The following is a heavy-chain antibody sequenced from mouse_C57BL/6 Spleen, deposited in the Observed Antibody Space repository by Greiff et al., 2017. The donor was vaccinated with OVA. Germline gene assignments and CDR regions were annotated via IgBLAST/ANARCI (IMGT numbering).Heavy chain of an antibody. CDR3: TRAGAAYYFDY. Sequence: VQLVESGAGLVKPGASLKLSCAASGFTFSSYAMSWVRQTPEQRLEWIAYISSGGDYTYYADTVKGRFTISRDKARNTLYLQMSSLKSEDTAMYYCTRAGAAYYFDYWGQGTTLTVSS. V-gene: IGHV5-9-1*02. CDR2: ISSGGDYT. J-gene: IGHJ2*01. CDR1: GFTFSSYA.